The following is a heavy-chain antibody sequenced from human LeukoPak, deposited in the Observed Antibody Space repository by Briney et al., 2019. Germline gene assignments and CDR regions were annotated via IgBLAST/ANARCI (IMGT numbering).Heavy chain of an antibody. CDR1: GFIFSSYA. CDR3: ARGSSGSYPLDY. J-gene: IGHJ4*02. D-gene: IGHD3-10*01. CDR2: ISSSSSYI. Sequence: GGSLRLSCAASGFIFSSYAMSWVRQAPGKGLEWVSSISSSSSYIYYADSVKGRFTISRDNAKNSLYLQMNSLRAEDTAVYYCARGSSGSYPLDYWGQGTLVTVSS. V-gene: IGHV3-21*01.